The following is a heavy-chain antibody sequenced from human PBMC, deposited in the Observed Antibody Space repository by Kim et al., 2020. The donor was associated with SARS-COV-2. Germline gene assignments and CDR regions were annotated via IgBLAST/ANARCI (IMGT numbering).Heavy chain of an antibody. V-gene: IGHV1-46*04. CDR3: ARELGGTYYFDY. J-gene: IGHJ4*02. D-gene: IGHD1-26*01. CDR2: INPSGDNT. CDR1: GYNFSNYH. Sequence: ASVKVSCKASGYNFSNYHMQWVRQAPGQGLEWVGAINPSGDNTNYAQKLRGRITFTTDTSTSTVNMELSSLRSEDTAVYYCARELGGTYYFDYCGQGTL.